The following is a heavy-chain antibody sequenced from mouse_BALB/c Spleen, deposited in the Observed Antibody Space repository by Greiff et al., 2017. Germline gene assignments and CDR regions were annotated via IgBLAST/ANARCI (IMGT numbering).Heavy chain of an antibody. V-gene: IGHV5-17*02. CDR1: GFTFSSFG. J-gene: IGHJ4*01. CDR2: ISSGSSTI. D-gene: IGHD2-1*01. CDR3: ASPQTLSYGNYDYYAMDY. Sequence: EVMLVESGGGLVQPGGSRKLSCAASGFTFSSFGMHWVRQAPEKGLEWVAYISSGSSTIYYADTVKGRFTISRDNPKNTLFLQMTSLRSEDTAMYYCASPQTLSYGNYDYYAMDYWGQGTSVTVSS.